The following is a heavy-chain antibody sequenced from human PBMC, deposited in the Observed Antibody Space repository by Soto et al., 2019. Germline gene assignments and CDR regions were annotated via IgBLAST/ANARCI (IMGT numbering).Heavy chain of an antibody. CDR3: TRETVAGITGLDY. CDR2: ISVSDAFI. V-gene: IGHV3-23*01. J-gene: IGHJ4*02. D-gene: IGHD1-20*01. CDR1: GFNVGAFA. Sequence: GGSLRLSCAASGFNVGAFAVNWVRQAPGKGLEWVSGISVSDAFIYYADSVRGRFSISRDASENILYLQMNSLRVDDTALYYCTRETVAGITGLDYWGPGTLVTV.